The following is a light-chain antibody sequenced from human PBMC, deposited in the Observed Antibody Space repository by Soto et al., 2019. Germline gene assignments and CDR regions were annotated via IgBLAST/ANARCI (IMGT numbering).Light chain of an antibody. CDR1: SSNIGGNS. Sequence: QSVLTQPPSVSAAPGQKVTISCSGSSSNIGGNSVSWYQQLPGTAPKLLIYEVTKRPSGVPDRFSGSRSGNTASLTVSGLQAGDEADYYCSSYAGSNNIVFGTGTKGTVL. V-gene: IGLV2-8*01. CDR3: SSYAGSNNIV. J-gene: IGLJ1*01. CDR2: EVT.